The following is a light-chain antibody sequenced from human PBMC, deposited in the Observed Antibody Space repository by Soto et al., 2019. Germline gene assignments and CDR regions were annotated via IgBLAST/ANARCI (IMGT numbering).Light chain of an antibody. CDR1: QDISNY. V-gene: IGKV1-33*01. J-gene: IGKJ5*01. CDR2: DAS. CDR3: QQYDNLPR. Sequence: DIQMTQSPSSLSASVGDRVTITCQASQDISNYLNWYQQKPGKAPKLLIYDASNLETGVPSRCSGSGSGTDFTFTISSLQPDDIATYDCQQYDNLPRFGRGTRLEIK.